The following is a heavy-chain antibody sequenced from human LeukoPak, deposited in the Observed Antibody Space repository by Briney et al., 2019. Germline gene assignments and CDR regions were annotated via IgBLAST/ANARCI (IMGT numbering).Heavy chain of an antibody. CDR3: ARDRSRVPVAGTFWGY. CDR1: GFTFSNYA. Sequence: GGSLRISCAASGFTFSNYALTWVRQAPGKGLEWVAVMSYDGSNKYYADSVRGRFTISSDNSKNTLFLHMNSLRAEDTAVYYCARDRSRVPVAGTFWGYWGQGTLVTVSS. D-gene: IGHD6-19*01. J-gene: IGHJ4*02. CDR2: MSYDGSNK. V-gene: IGHV3-30-3*01.